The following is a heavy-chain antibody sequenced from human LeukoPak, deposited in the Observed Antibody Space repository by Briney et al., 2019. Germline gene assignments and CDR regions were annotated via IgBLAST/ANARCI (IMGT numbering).Heavy chain of an antibody. Sequence: ASVKVSCKASGFTFTSSAMQWERQARRQRHEWIGWIVVGSGNTNYAQKSQERVTITRDMSTSTAYMELSSRRSEDTAVYYCAAGGGSVPTAYYYYGMDVWGQGTTVTISS. J-gene: IGHJ6*02. CDR2: IVVGSGNT. V-gene: IGHV1-58*02. D-gene: IGHD2-15*01. CDR1: GFTFTSSA. CDR3: AAGGGSVPTAYYYYGMDV.